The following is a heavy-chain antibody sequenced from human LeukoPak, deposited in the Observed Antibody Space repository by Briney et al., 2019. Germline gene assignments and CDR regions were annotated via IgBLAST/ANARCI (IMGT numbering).Heavy chain of an antibody. CDR2: INPSGGSI. CDR1: GYTLTSYY. D-gene: IGHD2-15*01. Sequence: GASEKVSCKTSGYTLTSYYMHWVRQAPGQGLEWMGIINPSGGSISYALKFQDRVIMTRDTSTSTVYMELSSLRSEDTAVYYCARAGGTDYHFLWYWGQGTLVTVSS. CDR3: ARAGGTDYHFLWY. V-gene: IGHV1-46*01. J-gene: IGHJ4*02.